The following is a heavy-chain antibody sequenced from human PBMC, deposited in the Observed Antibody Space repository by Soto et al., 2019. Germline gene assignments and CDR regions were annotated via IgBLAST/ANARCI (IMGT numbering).Heavy chain of an antibody. Sequence: XGSLRLSCTASGCTFSSYEMNWVRQAPGKGLEWVSYISSSGSTIYYADSAKGRFTISRDNAKNSLYLQMNSLRAEDTAVYYCAREFYSSSWSSYYGMDVWGQGNTVTVSS. V-gene: IGHV3-48*03. J-gene: IGHJ6*02. D-gene: IGHD6-13*01. CDR3: AREFYSSSWSSYYGMDV. CDR2: ISSSGSTI. CDR1: GCTFSSYE.